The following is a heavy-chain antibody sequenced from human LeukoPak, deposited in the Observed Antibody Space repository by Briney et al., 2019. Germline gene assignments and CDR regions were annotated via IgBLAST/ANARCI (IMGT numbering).Heavy chain of an antibody. CDR3: ARDDLPGLLGAFDI. J-gene: IGHJ3*02. CDR1: EFTLSSYT. Sequence: PGGSLRLSCSASEFTLSSYTLNWFRQAPGKGLEWVAVISYDGSNKYYADSVKGRFTISRDHSKNTLYLQMNSLRAEDTAVYYCARDDLPGLLGAFDIWGQGTMVTVSS. V-gene: IGHV3-30-3*01. CDR2: ISYDGSNK.